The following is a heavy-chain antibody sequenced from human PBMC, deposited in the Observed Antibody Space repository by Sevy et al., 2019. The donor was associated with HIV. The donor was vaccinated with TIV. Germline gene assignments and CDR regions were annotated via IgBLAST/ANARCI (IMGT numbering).Heavy chain of an antibody. V-gene: IGHV3-23*01. J-gene: IGHJ6*02. Sequence: GGSLRLSCAASGFPFSSYAMSWVRQAPGRGLEWVSTLIGGGRRTYYADSVTGRFIISRDNSRNTLYLQMNSLRAEDTAIYYCAKRRVQSGLSGGGANYGMDVCGRGTTVTVFS. CDR2: LIGGGRRT. D-gene: IGHD2-8*02. CDR1: GFPFSSYA. CDR3: AKRRVQSGLSGGGANYGMDV.